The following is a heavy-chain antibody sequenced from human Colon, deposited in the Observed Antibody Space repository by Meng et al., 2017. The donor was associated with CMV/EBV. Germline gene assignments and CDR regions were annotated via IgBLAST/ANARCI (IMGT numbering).Heavy chain of an antibody. V-gene: IGHV4-39*07. CDR1: GGSISSSTYS. D-gene: IGHD3-16*01. CDR2: VYYSGST. CDR3: ARVGGRYNTLGGMDV. J-gene: IGHJ6*02. Sequence: SETLSLTCTVSGGSISSSTYSWGWIRQPPGKGLEWIGSVYYSGSTYYNPSLKSRVTISVDTSKNQFSLKLSSVTAADTAVYYCARVGGRYNTLGGMDVWGQGTTVTVSS.